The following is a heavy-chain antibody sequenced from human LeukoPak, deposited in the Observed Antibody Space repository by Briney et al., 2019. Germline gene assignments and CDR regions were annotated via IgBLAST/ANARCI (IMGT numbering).Heavy chain of an antibody. V-gene: IGHV4-34*01. CDR1: GGSFSGYY. D-gene: IGHD2-15*01. Sequence: SEILSLTCAVYGGSFSGYYWSWIRQPPGKGLEWIGEINHSGSTNYNPSLKSRVTISVDTSKNQFSLKLSSVTAADSAVYYCARGVARHWYFDLWGRGTLVTVSS. CDR2: INHSGST. CDR3: ARGVARHWYFDL. J-gene: IGHJ2*01.